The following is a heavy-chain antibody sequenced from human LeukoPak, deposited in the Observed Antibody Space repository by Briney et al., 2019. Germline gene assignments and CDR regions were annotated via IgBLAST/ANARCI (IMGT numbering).Heavy chain of an antibody. J-gene: IGHJ4*02. Sequence: SETPSLTCAVSGASITSYYWSWIRQPPGKGLEWIGHVYYSGSTTYNPSLKSRVTISVDTSKNQFSLKLNSVAAADTAMYYCARDQGTLIDYWGQGTLVIVSS. V-gene: IGHV4-59*01. CDR3: ARDQGTLIDY. CDR1: GASITSYY. D-gene: IGHD1-7*01. CDR2: VYYSGST.